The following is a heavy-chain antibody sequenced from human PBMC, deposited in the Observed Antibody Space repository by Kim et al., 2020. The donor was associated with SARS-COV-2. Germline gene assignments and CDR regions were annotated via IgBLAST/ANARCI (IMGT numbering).Heavy chain of an antibody. CDR3: ARVLWFGELYGMDV. D-gene: IGHD3-10*01. V-gene: IGHV4-59*01. Sequence: NPALKSRVTISVDTSKNQFSLKLSSVTAADTAVYYCARVLWFGELYGMDVWGQGTTVTVSS. J-gene: IGHJ6*02.